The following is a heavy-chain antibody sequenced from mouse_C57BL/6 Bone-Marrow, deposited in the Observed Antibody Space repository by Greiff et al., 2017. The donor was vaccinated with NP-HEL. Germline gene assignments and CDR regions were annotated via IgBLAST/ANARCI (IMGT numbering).Heavy chain of an antibody. V-gene: IGHV1-55*01. CDR2: IYPGSGST. J-gene: IGHJ3*01. CDR1: GYTFTSYW. CDR3: ARSSSGYPWFAY. D-gene: IGHD3-2*02. Sequence: QVQLQQPGAELVKPGASVKMSCKASGYTFTSYWITWVKQRPGQGLEWIGDIYPGSGSTNYNEKFKSKATLPVDTSSSTAYMQLSSLTSEDSAVYYCARSSSGYPWFAYWGQGTLVTVSA.